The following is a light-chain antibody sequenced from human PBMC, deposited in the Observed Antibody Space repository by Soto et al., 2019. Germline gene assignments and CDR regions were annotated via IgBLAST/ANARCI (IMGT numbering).Light chain of an antibody. V-gene: IGKV1-33*01. CDR3: QQYDNLPRT. J-gene: IGKJ4*01. CDR1: QDISNY. Sequence: DIQMTQSPSSLSASLGDRVTITCQASQDISNYLNWYQQKPGKAPKLLIYDASNLETGVPSRFSGSGSGTDFTFTISSLQPDDIAKYYRQQYDNLPRTFGRGTEVELK. CDR2: DAS.